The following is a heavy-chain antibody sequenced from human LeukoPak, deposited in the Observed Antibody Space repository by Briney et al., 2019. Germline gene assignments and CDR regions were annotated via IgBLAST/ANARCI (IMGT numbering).Heavy chain of an antibody. D-gene: IGHD3-22*01. CDR1: GGTFSSYA. J-gene: IGHJ4*02. CDR2: IIPIFGTA. Sequence: SVRVSCKASGGTFSSYAISWVRQAPGQELEWMGGIIPIFGTANYAQKFQGRVTITADESTSTAYMELSSLRSEDTAVYYCARGPFYDSSGYHDCYWGQGTLVTVSS. V-gene: IGHV1-69*13. CDR3: ARGPFYDSSGYHDCY.